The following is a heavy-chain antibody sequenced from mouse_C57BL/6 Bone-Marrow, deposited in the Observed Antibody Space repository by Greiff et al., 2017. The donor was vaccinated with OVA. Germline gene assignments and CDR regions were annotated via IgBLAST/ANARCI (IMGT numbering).Heavy chain of an antibody. J-gene: IGHJ3*01. Sequence: EVQLVESGGGLVQPKGSLKLSCAASGFSFNTYAMNWVRQAPGKGLEWVARIRSKSNNYATYYADSVKDRFTISRDDSESMLYLQMNNLKTEDTAMYYCVTTEGTWFAYWGQGTLVTVSA. CDR2: IRSKSNNYAT. CDR1: GFSFNTYA. CDR3: VTTEGTWFAY. V-gene: IGHV10-1*01.